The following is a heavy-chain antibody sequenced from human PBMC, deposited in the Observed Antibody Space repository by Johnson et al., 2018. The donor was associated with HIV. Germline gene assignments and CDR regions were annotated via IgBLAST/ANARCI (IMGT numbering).Heavy chain of an antibody. Sequence: QVQLVESGGGVVQPGRSLRLSCAASGFTFSNYAMHWVRQAPGRGLEWVAVISYDGSNKYYADSVKGRFTISRDNSKNTLYLQMNSLRAEDTALYYCAKDKRESFTMIGEDRAFDIWGQGTMVTVSS. V-gene: IGHV3-30*14. CDR3: AKDKRESFTMIGEDRAFDI. J-gene: IGHJ3*02. D-gene: IGHD3-22*01. CDR2: ISYDGSNK. CDR1: GFTFSNYA.